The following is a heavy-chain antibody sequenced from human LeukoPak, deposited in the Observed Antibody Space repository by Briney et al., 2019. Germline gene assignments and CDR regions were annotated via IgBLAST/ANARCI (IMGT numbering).Heavy chain of an antibody. CDR1: GFTFSNAW. CDR2: ISGSGGST. CDR3: AKDRIWFGEENAFDI. J-gene: IGHJ3*02. Sequence: PGGSLRLSCAASGFTFSNAWMSWVRQAPGRGLEWVSAISGSGGSTYYADSVKGRFTISRDNSKNTLYLQMNSLRAEDTAVYYCAKDRIWFGEENAFDIWGQGTMVTVSS. V-gene: IGHV3-23*01. D-gene: IGHD3-10*01.